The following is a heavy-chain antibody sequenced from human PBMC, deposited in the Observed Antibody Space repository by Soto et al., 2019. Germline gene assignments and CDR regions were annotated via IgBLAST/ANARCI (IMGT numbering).Heavy chain of an antibody. D-gene: IGHD4-17*01. Sequence: GGSLRLSCAASGFTFDDYAMHWVRQAPGKGLEWVSGISWNSGSIGYADSVKGRFTISRDNAKNSLYLQMNSLRAEDTALYYCAKGMGVDYGDYDEYFQHWGQGTLVTVSS. CDR3: AKGMGVDYGDYDEYFQH. J-gene: IGHJ1*01. CDR2: ISWNSGSI. CDR1: GFTFDDYA. V-gene: IGHV3-9*01.